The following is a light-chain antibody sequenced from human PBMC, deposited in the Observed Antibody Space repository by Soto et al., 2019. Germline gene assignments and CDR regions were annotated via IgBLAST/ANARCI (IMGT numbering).Light chain of an antibody. Sequence: QSLLTQPPSVSGAPGQRVTISCTGSSSNIGAGYDVHWYQQRPGTAPRLLISDDINRPSGVPDRFSGSKSGTSASLAITGLQADDEGDYYCQSYDSSLSGYVFGTGTKLTVL. CDR1: SSNIGAGYD. CDR2: DDI. CDR3: QSYDSSLSGYV. J-gene: IGLJ1*01. V-gene: IGLV1-40*01.